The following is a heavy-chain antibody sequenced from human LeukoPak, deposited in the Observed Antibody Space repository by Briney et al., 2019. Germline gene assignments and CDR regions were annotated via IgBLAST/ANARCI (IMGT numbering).Heavy chain of an antibody. CDR1: GYTFTNSY. CDR3: ATSSGWKSNIDY. Sequence: ASVKVSCKASGYTFTNSYIYWVRQAPGQGLEWMGWINPNSGGTNYAQKFQGRVTMTRDTSISTAYMELSRLRSDDTAVFYCATSSGWKSNIDYWGQGTLVTVSS. J-gene: IGHJ4*02. V-gene: IGHV1-2*02. CDR2: INPNSGGT. D-gene: IGHD6-19*01.